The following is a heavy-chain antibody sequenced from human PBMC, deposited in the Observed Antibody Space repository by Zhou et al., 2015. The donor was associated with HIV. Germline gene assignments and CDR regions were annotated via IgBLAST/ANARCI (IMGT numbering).Heavy chain of an antibody. CDR3: ARCNLARHPNTFDY. CDR2: IIPIFGTA. D-gene: IGHD6-6*01. V-gene: IGHV1-69*13. J-gene: IGHJ4*02. Sequence: QVQLVQSGAEVKKPGASVKVSCKASGYTFSSYGISWVRQAPGQGLEWMGGIIPIFGTANYAQKFQGRVTITADESTSTAYMELSSLRSEDTAVYYCARCNLARHPNTFDYWGQGTLVTVSS. CDR1: GYTFSSYG.